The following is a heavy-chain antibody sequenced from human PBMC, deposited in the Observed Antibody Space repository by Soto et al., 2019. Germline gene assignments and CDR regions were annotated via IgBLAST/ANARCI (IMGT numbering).Heavy chain of an antibody. V-gene: IGHV1-18*01. CDR1: GYTFTSYG. D-gene: IGHD2-15*01. J-gene: IGHJ4*02. Sequence: ASVKVSCKASGYTFTSYGISWVRQAPGQGLEWMGWISAYNGNTNYAQKLQGRVTMTTDTSTSTAYMELRSLRSDDTAVYYCARVTVYCSGGSCYLGSHFDYWGQGTLVTVSS. CDR3: ARVTVYCSGGSCYLGSHFDY. CDR2: ISAYNGNT.